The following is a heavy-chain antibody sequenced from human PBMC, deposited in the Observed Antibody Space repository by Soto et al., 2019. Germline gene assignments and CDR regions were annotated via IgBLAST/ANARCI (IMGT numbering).Heavy chain of an antibody. V-gene: IGHV1-18*01. Sequence: QAQLVQSGAEVKEPGASVKVSCKASGYSFTTSGITWVRQAPGQGLEWMGWISTYNGNTNYAQKLQDRVTLTTDTFTSTAYMELRSLISDDTAVYYCARRLYGDYDYWGQGTLVTVSS. CDR3: ARRLYGDYDY. CDR1: GYSFTTSG. J-gene: IGHJ4*02. CDR2: ISTYNGNT. D-gene: IGHD4-17*01.